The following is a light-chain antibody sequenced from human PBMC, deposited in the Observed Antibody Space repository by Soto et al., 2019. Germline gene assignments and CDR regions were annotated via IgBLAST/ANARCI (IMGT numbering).Light chain of an antibody. CDR1: ETISTF. CDR2: AAS. Sequence: DIQMTQSPSSLSASVVDRVTMTGLASETISTFLNWYQHKPGKAPRLLISAASRLQSGVPPRFSGSGSGTEFTLTINSLRPEDFASYYCQQSYSSSPITFGPGTRLEIK. V-gene: IGKV1-39*01. J-gene: IGKJ5*01. CDR3: QQSYSSSPIT.